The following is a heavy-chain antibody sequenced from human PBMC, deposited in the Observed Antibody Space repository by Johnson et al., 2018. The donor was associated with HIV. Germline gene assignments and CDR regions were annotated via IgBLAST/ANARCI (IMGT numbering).Heavy chain of an antibody. V-gene: IGHV3-20*04. CDR3: AKNNQVWGLLPVDAFDI. CDR1: GFTFDDYG. D-gene: IGHD2-15*01. Sequence: VQLVESGGGVVRPGGSLRLSCADSGFTFDDYGMSWVRQAPGKGLEWVSGINWNGTNTGYADSVKGRFTISRDNAKNSLYLQMNSLRAEDTAFYYCAKNNQVWGLLPVDAFDIWGQGTLITVSS. CDR2: INWNGTNT. J-gene: IGHJ3*02.